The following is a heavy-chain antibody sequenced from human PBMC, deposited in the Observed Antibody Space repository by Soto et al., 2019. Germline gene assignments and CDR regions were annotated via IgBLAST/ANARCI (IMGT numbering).Heavy chain of an antibody. CDR3: ARQGGRSTYYYYYGMDV. D-gene: IGHD2-2*01. CDR1: GFTFSSYW. V-gene: IGHV3-7*01. Sequence: PGGSLRLSCTASGFTFSSYWVSWVRQAPGKGLEWVANIKRDGSEKNYVDSVKGRFTISTDNAKNSVFLQMNSLRAEDTAVYYCARQGGRSTYYYYYGMDVWGQGTTVTVSS. J-gene: IGHJ6*02. CDR2: IKRDGSEK.